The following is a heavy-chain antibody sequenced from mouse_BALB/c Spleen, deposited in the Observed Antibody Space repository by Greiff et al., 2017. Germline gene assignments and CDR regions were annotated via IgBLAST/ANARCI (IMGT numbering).Heavy chain of an antibody. CDR3: ARGDYYGSRDWYFDV. V-gene: IGHV5-4*02. J-gene: IGHJ1*01. CDR2: ISDGGSYT. D-gene: IGHD1-1*01. Sequence: EVMLVESGGGLVKPGGSLKLSCAASGFTFSDYYMYWVRQTPEKRLEWVATISDGGSYTYYPDSVKGRFTISRDNAKNNLYLQMSSLKSEDTAMYYCARGDYYGSRDWYFDVWGAGTTVTVSS. CDR1: GFTFSDYY.